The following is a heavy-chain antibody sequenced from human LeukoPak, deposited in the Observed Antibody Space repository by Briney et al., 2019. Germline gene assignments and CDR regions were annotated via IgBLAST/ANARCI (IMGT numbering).Heavy chain of an antibody. D-gene: IGHD1-14*01. V-gene: IGHV3-30*02. Sequence: GGSLRLSCAASGFTFSSYGMHWVRQAPGKGLEWVAFIRYDGRNKYYADSVKGRFTISRDGSKNTLYLQMNSLRAEDTAVYYCVKGRSENPSDYWGQGTLVTVSS. CDR3: VKGRSENPSDY. CDR2: IRYDGRNK. CDR1: GFTFSSYG. J-gene: IGHJ4*02.